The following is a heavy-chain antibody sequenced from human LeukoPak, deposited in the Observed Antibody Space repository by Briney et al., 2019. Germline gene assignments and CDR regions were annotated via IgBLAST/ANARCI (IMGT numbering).Heavy chain of an antibody. V-gene: IGHV3-30*02. CDR3: AREKVNTAMVTSPRKYYYYMDV. CDR1: GFIFSSYG. CDR2: IRNDGSNK. Sequence: GGSLRLSCAASGFIFSSYGMHWVRQAPGKGLEWVAFIRNDGSNKYYADSVKGRFTISRDNSKNTLYLQMNSLRAEDTAVYYCAREKVNTAMVTSPRKYYYYMDVWGKGTTVTVSS. J-gene: IGHJ6*03. D-gene: IGHD5-18*01.